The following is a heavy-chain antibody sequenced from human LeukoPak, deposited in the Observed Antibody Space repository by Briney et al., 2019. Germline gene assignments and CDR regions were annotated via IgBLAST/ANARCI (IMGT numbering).Heavy chain of an antibody. CDR2: IHNSGST. CDR1: GGSISSYF. Sequence: PSETLSLTCTVSGGSISSYFWSWIRQPPGKGLEWIGCIHNSGSTNYNPSLKSRVTISVDTSKNQFSLKLGSVTAADTAVYYCARSNYGDYADYWGQGTLVTVSS. V-gene: IGHV4-59*01. J-gene: IGHJ4*02. CDR3: ARSNYGDYADY. D-gene: IGHD4-17*01.